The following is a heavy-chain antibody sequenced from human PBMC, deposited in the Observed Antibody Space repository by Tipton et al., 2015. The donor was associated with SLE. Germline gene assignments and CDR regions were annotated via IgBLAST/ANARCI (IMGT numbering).Heavy chain of an antibody. V-gene: IGHV4-31*03. J-gene: IGHJ4*02. CDR2: IYFSGST. Sequence: TLSLTCTVSGGSISSGGYYWSWIRQHPGKGLEWIGYIYFSGSTYYNPSLKSRVTISVDTSKNQFSLKLSSVTAADTAVYYCAREISYGTNYWGQGTLVTVSS. CDR1: GGSISSGGYY. D-gene: IGHD5-18*01. CDR3: AREISYGTNY.